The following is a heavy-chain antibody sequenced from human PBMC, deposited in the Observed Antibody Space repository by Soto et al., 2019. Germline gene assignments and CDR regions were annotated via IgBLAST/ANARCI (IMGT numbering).Heavy chain of an antibody. CDR3: AKALPYQKLLPGYKGKYGMDV. CDR2: ISGSGGST. V-gene: IGHV3-23*01. J-gene: IGHJ6*02. Sequence: EVQLLESGGGLVQPGGSLRLSCAASGFTFSSYAMSWVRQAPGKGLEWVSAISGSGGSTYYADSVKGRFTISRDNSKNTLYLQMNSLRAEDTAVYYCAKALPYQKLLPGYKGKYGMDVWGQGTTVTVSS. D-gene: IGHD2-15*01. CDR1: GFTFSSYA.